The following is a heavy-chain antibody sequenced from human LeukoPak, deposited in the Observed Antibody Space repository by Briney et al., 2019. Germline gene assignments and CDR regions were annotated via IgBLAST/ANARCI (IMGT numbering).Heavy chain of an antibody. CDR2: IFYNGST. D-gene: IGHD3-22*01. CDR1: GGSISSYY. Sequence: SETLSLTCTVSGGSISSYYWSWIRQPPGKELGWIGYIFYNGSTNYSPSLKSRVTISVDTSQNQFSLKLTSVTAADTAVYYCARARYYYDNSVYPAVRFDFWGQGILVTVS. V-gene: IGHV4-59*01. J-gene: IGHJ4*02. CDR3: ARARYYYDNSVYPAVRFDF.